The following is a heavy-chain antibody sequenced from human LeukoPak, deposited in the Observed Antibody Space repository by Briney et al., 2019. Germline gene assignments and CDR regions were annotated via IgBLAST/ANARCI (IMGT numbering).Heavy chain of an antibody. V-gene: IGHV4-39*02. D-gene: IGHD3-3*01. J-gene: IGHJ4*02. CDR2: IHYSGST. CDR1: GVSISSSSYY. CDR3: AREGYDFWSGYSPAYWFDY. Sequence: SETLSLTCTVSGVSISSSSYYWGWIRQPPGKGLEWIGSIHYSGSTYYNPSLKSRVTMSMDTSKNQFSLKLSSGTAADTAVYYCAREGYDFWSGYSPAYWFDYWGQGTLVTVSS.